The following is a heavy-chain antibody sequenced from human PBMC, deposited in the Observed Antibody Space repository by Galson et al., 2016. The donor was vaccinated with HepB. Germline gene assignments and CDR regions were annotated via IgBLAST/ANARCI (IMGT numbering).Heavy chain of an antibody. CDR1: GGTFSSYA. CDR2: IIPFFGPA. J-gene: IGHJ4*02. CDR3: ARRGGSYYYFDY. D-gene: IGHD1-26*01. Sequence: SVKVSCKASGGTFSSYAISWVRQAPGHGLEWMGGIIPFFGPANYAQKFQGRVTITADEYTSTVYMELRGLRSEETAVYYCARRGGSYYYFDYWGQGTLVTVSS. V-gene: IGHV1-69*13.